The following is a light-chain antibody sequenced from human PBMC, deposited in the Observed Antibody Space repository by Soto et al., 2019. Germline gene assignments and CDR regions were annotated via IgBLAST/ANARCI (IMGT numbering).Light chain of an antibody. CDR2: EAT. J-gene: IGLJ2*01. CDR1: SGNVGSYNL. V-gene: IGLV2-23*01. Sequence: QSALTQPASVSGSPGQSITISCTGTSGNVGSYNLVSWYQHNPGKASKLLIYEATKRPSGVSNRFSGSKSGNTASLTISGLRAEDEADYFCSSYAGSRTSILFGGGTKLTVL. CDR3: SSYAGSRTSIL.